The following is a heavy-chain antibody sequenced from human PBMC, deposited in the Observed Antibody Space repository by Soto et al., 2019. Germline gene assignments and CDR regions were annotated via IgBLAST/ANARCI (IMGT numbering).Heavy chain of an antibody. D-gene: IGHD3-10*01. J-gene: IGHJ4*02. Sequence: ASVKVSCKASGDTFTTYDINWVRQATGHGLEWMGWINPNSGNIGYAQRFQGRVTMTRDTAIRTAYMEVSRLRSDDTAVYYCARGRASGSYYLLDYWGQGTLVTVSS. CDR2: INPNSGNI. CDR1: GDTFTTYD. CDR3: ARGRASGSYYLLDY. V-gene: IGHV1-8*01.